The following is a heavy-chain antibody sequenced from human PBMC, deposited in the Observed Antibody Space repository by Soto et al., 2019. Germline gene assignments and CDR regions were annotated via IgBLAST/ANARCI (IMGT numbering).Heavy chain of an antibody. J-gene: IGHJ6*02. V-gene: IGHV1-69*13. CDR3: ASFMDTAMAEARYYYYGMDV. CDR2: IIPIFGTA. Sequence: SVKVSCKASGGTFSSYAISWVRQAPGQGLEWMGGIIPIFGTANYAQKFQGRVTITADEPTSTAYMELSSLRSEDTAVYYCASFMDTAMAEARYYYYGMDVWGQGTTVTVSS. D-gene: IGHD5-18*01. CDR1: GGTFSSYA.